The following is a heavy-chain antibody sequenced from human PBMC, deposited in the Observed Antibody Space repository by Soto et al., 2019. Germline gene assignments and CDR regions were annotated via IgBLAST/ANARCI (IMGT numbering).Heavy chain of an antibody. V-gene: IGHV3-30-3*01. CDR1: GFTFSSYA. J-gene: IGHJ4*02. CDR3: AREAWNLYYFDF. Sequence: PGGSLRLSCSASGFTFSSYAMHWVRQAPGKGLEWVAVISYDGNTKYYADSVEGRFTISRDNSKNTLYLQMNSLGAEDTAVYSCAREAWNLYYFDFWGQGTLVTVSS. D-gene: IGHD1-7*01. CDR2: ISYDGNTK.